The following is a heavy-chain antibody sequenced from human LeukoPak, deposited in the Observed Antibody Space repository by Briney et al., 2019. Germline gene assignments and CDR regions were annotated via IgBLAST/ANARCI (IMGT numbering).Heavy chain of an antibody. V-gene: IGHV1-18*01. J-gene: IGHJ4*02. D-gene: IGHD2-2*01. Sequence: ASVTVSCKASGYTFTSYGISWVRQAPGQGLEWMGWISAYNGNTNYAQKLQGRVTMTTDTSTSTAYMELRSLRSDDTAVYYCAKSPSSRVPAALDYWGQGTLVTVSS. CDR1: GYTFTSYG. CDR2: ISAYNGNT. CDR3: AKSPSSRVPAALDY.